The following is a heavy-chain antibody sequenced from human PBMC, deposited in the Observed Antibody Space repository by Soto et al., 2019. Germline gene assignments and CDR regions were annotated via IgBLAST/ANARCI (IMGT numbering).Heavy chain of an antibody. CDR2: IWYDGSNK. V-gene: IGHV3-33*01. D-gene: IGHD1-26*01. CDR1: GFTFSSYG. Sequence: QVQLVESGGGVVQPGRSLRLSCAASGFTFSSYGMHWVRQAPGKGLEWVAVIWYDGSNKYYADSVKGRFTISRDNSKNTLYLQMNSLRAEDTAVYYCAREAFQEPFFDYWGQGTLVTVS. J-gene: IGHJ4*02. CDR3: AREAFQEPFFDY.